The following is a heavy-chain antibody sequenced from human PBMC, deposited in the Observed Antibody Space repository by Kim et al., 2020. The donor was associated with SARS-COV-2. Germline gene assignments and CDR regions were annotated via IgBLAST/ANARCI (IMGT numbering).Heavy chain of an antibody. J-gene: IGHJ5*02. CDR3: ARDLCSGGSCYSSWFDP. V-gene: IGHV1-8*01. CDR2: MNPNSGNT. CDR1: GYTFTSYD. D-gene: IGHD2-15*01. Sequence: ASVKVSCKASGYTFTSYDINWVRQATGQGLEWMGWMNPNSGNTGYAQKFQGRVTMNRNTSISTAYMELSSLRSEDTAVYYCARDLCSGGSCYSSWFDPWGQGTLVTVSS.